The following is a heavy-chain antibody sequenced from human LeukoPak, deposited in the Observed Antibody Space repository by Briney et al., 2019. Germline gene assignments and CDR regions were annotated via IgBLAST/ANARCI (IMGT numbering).Heavy chain of an antibody. J-gene: IGHJ4*02. D-gene: IGHD3-16*01. CDR3: AKDLGGGMSY. Sequence: PGGSLRLSCAASGFTFSSYWMSWVRQAPGKGLEWVSTISNSGGNTYYADSVKGRFTISRDNSKNTLYLQMNILRAEDTAIYYCAKDLGGGMSYWGQGTLVTVSS. V-gene: IGHV3-23*01. CDR1: GFTFSSYW. CDR2: ISNSGGNT.